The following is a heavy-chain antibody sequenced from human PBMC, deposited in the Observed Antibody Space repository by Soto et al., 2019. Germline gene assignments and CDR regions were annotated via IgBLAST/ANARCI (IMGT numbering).Heavy chain of an antibody. J-gene: IGHJ6*03. Sequence: GGSLRLSCAASGFTFSGSAMHWVRQASGKGLEWVGRIRSKANSYATAYAASVKGRFTISRDDSKNTAYLQMNSLKTEDTAVYYCTRDLYCSSTSCYNYYYMDVWGKGTTVTVSS. D-gene: IGHD2-2*01. V-gene: IGHV3-73*01. CDR1: GFTFSGSA. CDR3: TRDLYCSSTSCYNYYYMDV. CDR2: IRSKANSYAT.